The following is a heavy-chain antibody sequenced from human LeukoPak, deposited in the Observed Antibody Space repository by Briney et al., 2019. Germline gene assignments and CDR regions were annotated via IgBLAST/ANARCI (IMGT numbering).Heavy chain of an antibody. D-gene: IGHD2-15*01. J-gene: IGHJ4*02. V-gene: IGHV1-24*01. CDR2: FDPEDGET. CDR1: GYTLTELS. Sequence: ASVKVSCKVSGYTLTELSMHWVRQAPGKGLEWMGGFDPEDGETIYAQKFQGRVTMTEDTSTDTAYMELSSLGSEDTAVYYCATFHFDCSGGSCYSDYFDYWGQGTLVTVSS. CDR3: ATFHFDCSGGSCYSDYFDY.